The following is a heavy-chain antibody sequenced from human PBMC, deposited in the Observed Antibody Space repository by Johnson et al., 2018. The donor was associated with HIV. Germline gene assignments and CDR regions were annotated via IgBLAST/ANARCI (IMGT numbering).Heavy chain of an antibody. Sequence: VQLLESGGGLVQPGRSLRLSCAASGFTFSSYGMHWVRQAPGKGLEWVAVISYDGSNKYYVDSVKGRFTISRDNSKNTLYLQMNSLRAEDTAVYCCAKGGQWELLAAFDIWGQGTMVTVSS. CDR3: AKGGQWELLAAFDI. CDR1: GFTFSSYG. V-gene: IGHV3-30*18. D-gene: IGHD1-26*01. J-gene: IGHJ3*02. CDR2: ISYDGSNK.